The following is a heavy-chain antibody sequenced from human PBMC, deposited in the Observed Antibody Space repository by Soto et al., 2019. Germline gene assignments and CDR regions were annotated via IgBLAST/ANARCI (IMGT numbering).Heavy chain of an antibody. CDR3: ARVSGSYYYGMDV. Sequence: SETLSLTCTVSGGSISSYYWSWIRQPPGKGLEWIGSIYYSGSTYYNPSLKSRVTISVDTSKNQFSLKLSSVTAADTAVYYCARVSGSYYYGMDVWGQGTKVTVSS. D-gene: IGHD1-26*01. CDR2: IYYSGST. J-gene: IGHJ6*02. V-gene: IGHV4-59*12. CDR1: GGSISSYY.